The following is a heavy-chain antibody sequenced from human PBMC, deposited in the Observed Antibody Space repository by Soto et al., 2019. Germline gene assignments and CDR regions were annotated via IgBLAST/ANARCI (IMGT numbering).Heavy chain of an antibody. J-gene: IGHJ5*02. V-gene: IGHV1-18*01. CDR3: ARDFIGNWFDP. CDR2: ISAYNGNT. CDR1: GYTCTIYG. Sequence: ASVKVSCKASGYTCTIYGISGVLQSPGQGLDWMGWISAYNGNTNYAQKLQGRVTMTTDTSTSTAYMELRSLRSDDTAVYYCARDFIGNWFDPWGQGTLVTVSS.